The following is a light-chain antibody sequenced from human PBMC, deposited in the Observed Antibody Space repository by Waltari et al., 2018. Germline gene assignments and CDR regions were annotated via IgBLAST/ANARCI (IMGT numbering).Light chain of an antibody. CDR1: QSIGLY. V-gene: IGKV1-5*03. J-gene: IGKJ1*01. CDR2: MTS. CDR3: QQYKDYLGS. Sequence: DIQMTQTPSTLSASVGNRLIITCRASQSIGLYLAWYQQRTGTDPKLLIYMTSVLQCVVPSRFNGSGSGTEFTLTISSLQPDYFATYYCQQYKDYLGSFCQGTKVEV.